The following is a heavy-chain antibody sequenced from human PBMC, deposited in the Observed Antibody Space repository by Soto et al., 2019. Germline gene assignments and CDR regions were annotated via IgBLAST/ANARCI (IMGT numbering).Heavy chain of an antibody. CDR3: AAGWGYSYGSPYYYGMDV. CDR1: GFTFTSSA. D-gene: IGHD5-18*01. J-gene: IGHJ6*02. Sequence: ASVKVSCKASGFTFTSSAVQWVRQARGQRLEWIGWIVVGSGNTNYAQKFQVRVTITRDMSTSTAYMELSSLRSEDTAVYYCAAGWGYSYGSPYYYGMDVWGQGTTVTVSS. CDR2: IVVGSGNT. V-gene: IGHV1-58*01.